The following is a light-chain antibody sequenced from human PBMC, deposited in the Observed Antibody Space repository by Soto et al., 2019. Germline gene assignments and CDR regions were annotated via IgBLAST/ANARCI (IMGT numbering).Light chain of an antibody. J-gene: IGKJ5*01. CDR1: QSISRH. CDR2: GSS. Sequence: DIHMTQSPSSLSPSVGDRVTLTCRASQSISRHLNWYQQKPGRAPRLLIYGSSNLQGGVPSRFSGSGSGTDFSLTVDSLQPEDTATYYCQQYDHPPYTFGQGTRLE. CDR3: QQYDHPPYT. V-gene: IGKV1-33*01.